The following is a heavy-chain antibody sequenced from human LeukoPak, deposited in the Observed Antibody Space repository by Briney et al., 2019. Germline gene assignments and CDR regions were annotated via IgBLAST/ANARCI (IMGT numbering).Heavy chain of an antibody. CDR1: GGSISSYY. D-gene: IGHD6-6*01. Sequence: SETLSLTCTDSGGSISSYYWSWVRQPPGKGLEWIGYIYYSGSTNYNPSLKSRVTISVDTSKNQSSLKLSSVTAADTAVYYCARGAARYYYYYGMDVWGQGTTVTVSS. J-gene: IGHJ6*02. CDR3: ARGAARYYYYYGMDV. CDR2: IYYSGST. V-gene: IGHV4-59*01.